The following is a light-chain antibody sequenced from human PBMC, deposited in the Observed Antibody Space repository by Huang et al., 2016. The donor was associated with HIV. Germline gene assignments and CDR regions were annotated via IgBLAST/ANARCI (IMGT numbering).Light chain of an antibody. CDR3: QQRSNWPRT. J-gene: IGKJ1*01. V-gene: IGKV3-11*01. CDR2: DAS. CDR1: QSVSSY. Sequence: EIVLTQSPATLSLSPGERATLSCRASQSVSSYLAWYQQKPGQAPRRRIYDASSRATGIPARFSGSGSGTDFTLTISSLEPEDFAVYYCQQRSNWPRTFGQGTKVEIK.